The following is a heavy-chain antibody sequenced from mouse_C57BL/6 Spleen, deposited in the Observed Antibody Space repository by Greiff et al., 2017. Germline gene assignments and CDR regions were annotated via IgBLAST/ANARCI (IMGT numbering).Heavy chain of an antibody. CDR1: GYTFTDYY. J-gene: IGHJ3*01. CDR3: ARGNYYGSSSWFAY. CDR2: INPNNGGT. Sequence: DVQLQESGPELVKPGASVKISCKASGYTFTDYYMNWVKQSHGKSLEWIGDINPNNGGTSYNQKFKGKATLTVDKSSSTAYMELRSLTSEDSAVYYCARGNYYGSSSWFAYWGQGTLVTVSA. V-gene: IGHV1-26*01. D-gene: IGHD1-1*01.